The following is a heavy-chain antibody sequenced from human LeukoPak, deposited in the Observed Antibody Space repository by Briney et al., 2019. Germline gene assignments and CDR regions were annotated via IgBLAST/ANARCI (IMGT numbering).Heavy chain of an antibody. D-gene: IGHD3-3*01. CDR1: GYTFTSYG. CDR3: ARAFNDFWSGYSNWFDP. V-gene: IGHV1-2*02. Sequence: ASVKVSCKASGYTFTSYGISWVRQAPGQGLEWMGWINPNSGGTNYAQKFQGRVTMTRDTSISTAYMELSRLRSDDTAVYYCARAFNDFWSGYSNWFDPWGQGTLVTVSS. J-gene: IGHJ5*02. CDR2: INPNSGGT.